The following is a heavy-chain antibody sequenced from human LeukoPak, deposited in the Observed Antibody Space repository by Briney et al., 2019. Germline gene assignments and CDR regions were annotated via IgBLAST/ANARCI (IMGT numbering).Heavy chain of an antibody. CDR1: GFTFSSYS. V-gene: IGHV3-21*01. CDR2: ISSSSSYI. Sequence: GGSLRLSCAASGFTFSSYSMNWVRQAPGEGLEWVSSISSSSSYIYYADSVKGRFTISRDNAKNSLYLQMNSVRAEDTAVYYCASPGRYGSSGYHLVPFDIWGRGTMVTVSS. J-gene: IGHJ3*02. CDR3: ASPGRYGSSGYHLVPFDI. D-gene: IGHD3-22*01.